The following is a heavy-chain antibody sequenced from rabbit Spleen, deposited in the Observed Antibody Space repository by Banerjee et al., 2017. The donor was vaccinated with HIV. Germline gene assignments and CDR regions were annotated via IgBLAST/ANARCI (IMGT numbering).Heavy chain of an antibody. CDR1: GVSFSDKDV. CDR3: ARDTSSSFSSYGMDL. J-gene: IGHJ3*01. D-gene: IGHD1-1*01. Sequence: QEQLVESGGGLVQPGGSLTLTCKASGVSFSDKDVMCWVRQAPGKGLEWIACINIVTGKSVYASWAKGRFIMSRTSSTTVTLQLTSLTAADTATYFCARDTSSSFSSYGMDLWGQGTLVTVS. CDR2: INIVTGKS. V-gene: IGHV1S45*01.